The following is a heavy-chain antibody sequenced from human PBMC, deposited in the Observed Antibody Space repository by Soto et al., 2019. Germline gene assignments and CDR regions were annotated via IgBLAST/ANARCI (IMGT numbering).Heavy chain of an antibody. CDR3: ARGSYYYDSSGYYQY. J-gene: IGHJ4*02. CDR1: GGSISSGGYY. CDR2: IYYSGST. Sequence: SETLSLTCTVSGGSISSGGYYWSWIRQHPGKGLEWIGYIYYSGSTYYNPSLKSRVTIPVDTSKNQFSLKLSPVTAADTAVYYCARGSYYYDSSGYYQYWGQGTLVTVSS. V-gene: IGHV4-30-4*08. D-gene: IGHD3-22*01.